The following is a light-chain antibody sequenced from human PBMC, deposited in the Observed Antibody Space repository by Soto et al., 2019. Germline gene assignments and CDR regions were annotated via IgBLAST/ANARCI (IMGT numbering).Light chain of an antibody. CDR3: CSYAGSSTPHVV. CDR2: EGS. CDR1: SSDVGSYNL. J-gene: IGLJ2*01. Sequence: QSALTQPASVSGSPGQSITISCTGTSSDVGSYNLVSWYQQHPGKAPKLMIYEGSKRPSGVSNRFSGSTSGNTASLTISGLQAEDEADYYCCSYAGSSTPHVVFGGGTKVTVL. V-gene: IGLV2-23*01.